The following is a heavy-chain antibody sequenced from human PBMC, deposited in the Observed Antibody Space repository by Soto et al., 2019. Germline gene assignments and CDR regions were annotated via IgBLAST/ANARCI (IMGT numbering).Heavy chain of an antibody. V-gene: IGHV4-30-4*01. CDR1: GGSISSGDYY. D-gene: IGHD2-8*01. CDR2: IYYSGST. Sequence: QVQLQESGPGLVKPSQTLSLTCTVSGGSISSGDYYWSWIRQPPGKGLEWIGYIYYSGSTYYNPSIKSRVTTSVDPSKNQFSLKLSSVTAADTAVYYCASSGYCTNGVCSTLFDPWGQGTLVTVSS. J-gene: IGHJ5*02. CDR3: ASSGYCTNGVCSTLFDP.